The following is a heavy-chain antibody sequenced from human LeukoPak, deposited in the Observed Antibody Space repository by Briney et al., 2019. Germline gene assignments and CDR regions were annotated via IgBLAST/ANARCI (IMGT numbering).Heavy chain of an antibody. CDR2: ISGSGGST. V-gene: IGHV3-23*01. Sequence: QSGGSLRLSCAASGFTFSSYAMSWVSQAPGEGLEWVSSISGSGGSTYYADSVKGRFTISRDNSKNTLYLQMNSLRAEDTAVYYCAKDVPYGSGSYYSGWSDAFDIWGQGTMVTVSS. CDR1: GFTFSSYA. D-gene: IGHD3-10*01. J-gene: IGHJ3*02. CDR3: AKDVPYGSGSYYSGWSDAFDI.